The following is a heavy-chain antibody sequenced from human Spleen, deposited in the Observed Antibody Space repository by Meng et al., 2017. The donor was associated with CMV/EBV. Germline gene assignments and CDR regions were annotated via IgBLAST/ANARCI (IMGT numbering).Heavy chain of an antibody. CDR3: ARQYCTGASCYAGWFDP. J-gene: IGHJ5*02. CDR2: VIPLLGMT. Sequence: TFSNYSVSWVRQAPGQGLEWMGRVIPLLGMTDYTEKFQGRLTITADKSTSTAYMELSGLKSEDTAVYYCARQYCTGASCYAGWFDPWGQGTLVTVSS. CDR1: TFSNYS. V-gene: IGHV1-69*02. D-gene: IGHD2-2*01.